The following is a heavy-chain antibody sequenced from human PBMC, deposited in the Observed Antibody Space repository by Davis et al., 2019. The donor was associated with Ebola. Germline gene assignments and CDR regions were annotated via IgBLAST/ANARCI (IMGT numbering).Heavy chain of an antibody. CDR2: ISWNSGSI. D-gene: IGHD3-10*01. Sequence: PGGSLRLSCAASGFTFDDYAMHWVRQAPGKGLEWVSGISWNSGSIGYADSVKGRFTTSRDNAKNSLYLQMNSLRAEDTALYYCAKADNYYGSGSYPDYWGQGTLVTVSS. V-gene: IGHV3-9*01. CDR3: AKADNYYGSGSYPDY. CDR1: GFTFDDYA. J-gene: IGHJ4*02.